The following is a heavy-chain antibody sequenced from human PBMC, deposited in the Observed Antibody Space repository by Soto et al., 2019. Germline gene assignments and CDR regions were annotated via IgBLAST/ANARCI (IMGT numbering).Heavy chain of an antibody. Sequence: QVQLQQWGAGLLKPSETLSLTCAVYGGSFSGYYWSWIRQPPGKGLAWIGAINHSGSTNYNPSLKSRVTRSVDTSKNQFSLKLSSVTAADTAVYYCASSIAAAARSYYYCGMDVWGQGTTVTVSS. J-gene: IGHJ6*02. CDR3: ASSIAAAARSYYYCGMDV. CDR1: GGSFSGYY. CDR2: INHSGST. D-gene: IGHD6-13*01. V-gene: IGHV4-34*01.